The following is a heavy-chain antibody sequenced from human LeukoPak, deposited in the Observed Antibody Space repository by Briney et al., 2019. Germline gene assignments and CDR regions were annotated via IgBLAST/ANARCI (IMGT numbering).Heavy chain of an antibody. V-gene: IGHV1-18*01. CDR1: GYTFTNYG. D-gene: IGHD1-26*01. CDR3: ARGGSGTYYP. J-gene: IGHJ5*02. Sequence: ASVKVSCKASGYTFTNYGISWVRQPPAPGLEWMGWISTYNGNTNYAQNLQGRVTMTTDTSTTTAYMELRSLRSDDTAVYYCARGGSGTYYPWGQGTLVTVSS. CDR2: ISTYNGNT.